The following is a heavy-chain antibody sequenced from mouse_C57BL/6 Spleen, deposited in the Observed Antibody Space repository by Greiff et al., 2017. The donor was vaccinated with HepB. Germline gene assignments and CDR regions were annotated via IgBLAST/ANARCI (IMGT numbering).Heavy chain of an antibody. CDR1: GFNIKDDY. CDR2: IDPENGDT. V-gene: IGHV14-4*01. D-gene: IGHD2-4*01. J-gene: IGHJ1*03. Sequence: EVQLQQSGAELVRPGASVKLSCTASGFNIKDDYMHWVKQRPEQGLEWIGWIDPENGDTEYASKFQGKATITADTSSNTAYLQLSSLTSEDTAVYYRTTGMGLGREWYFDVWGTGTTVTVHS. CDR3: TTGMGLGREWYFDV.